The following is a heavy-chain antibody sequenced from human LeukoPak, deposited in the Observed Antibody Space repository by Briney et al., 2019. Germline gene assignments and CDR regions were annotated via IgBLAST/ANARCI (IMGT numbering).Heavy chain of an antibody. CDR3: ARLRGRRKNSYYFDY. J-gene: IGHJ4*02. D-gene: IGHD1-7*01. V-gene: IGHV4-39*01. CDR2: IYYSGST. Sequence: SETLSLTCTVSGGSISSSSYYWGWIRQPPGKGLEWIGSIYYSGSTYYNPSLKSRVTISVDTSKNQFSLKLSSVTAADTAVYYCARLRGRRKNSYYFDYWGQGTLVTVSS. CDR1: GGSISSSSYY.